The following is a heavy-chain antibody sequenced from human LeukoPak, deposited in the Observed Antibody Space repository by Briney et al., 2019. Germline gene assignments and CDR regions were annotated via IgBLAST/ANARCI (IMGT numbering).Heavy chain of an antibody. J-gene: IGHJ4*02. V-gene: IGHV1-8*01. CDR2: MNPNSGNT. CDR3: ARGVVVPAASADPLDY. D-gene: IGHD2-2*01. Sequence: ASVKVSCKASGYTFTSYDINWVRQATGQGLEWMGWMNPNSGNTGYAQKFQGRVTMTRNTSISTAYTELSSLRSEDTAVYYCARGVVVPAASADPLDYWGQGTLVTVSS. CDR1: GYTFTSYD.